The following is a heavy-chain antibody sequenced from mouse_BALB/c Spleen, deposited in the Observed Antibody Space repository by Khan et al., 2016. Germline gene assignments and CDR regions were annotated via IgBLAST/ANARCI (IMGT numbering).Heavy chain of an antibody. D-gene: IGHD1-1*01. CDR1: GFNIKDTY. CDR2: IDPANGNT. CDR3: ARTVVAPYSAIDY. V-gene: IGHV14-3*02. Sequence: VQLKESGAELVKPGASVKLSCIASGFNIKDTYMHWVKQRPEQGLEWIGRIDPANGNTKYDPKFQGKATITADTSSNTAYLQLSSLTSEDTAVYYYARTVVAPYSAIDYWGQGTSVTVSS. J-gene: IGHJ4*01.